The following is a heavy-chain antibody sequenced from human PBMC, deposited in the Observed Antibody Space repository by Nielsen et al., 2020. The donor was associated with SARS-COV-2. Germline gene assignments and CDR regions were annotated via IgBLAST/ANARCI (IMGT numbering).Heavy chain of an antibody. CDR3: ARQDTITKWGRFDP. J-gene: IGHJ5*02. CDR1: GYSFTSYW. D-gene: IGHD7-27*01. CDR2: IYPGDSDT. V-gene: IGHV5-51*01. Sequence: KVSCKASGYSFTSYWIGWVRQVPGKGLEWMGNIYPGDSDTRYSPSFQGQVTFSADRSISTAYLQWNSLKTSDTAIYYCARQDTITKWGRFDPWGQGTLGTVSS.